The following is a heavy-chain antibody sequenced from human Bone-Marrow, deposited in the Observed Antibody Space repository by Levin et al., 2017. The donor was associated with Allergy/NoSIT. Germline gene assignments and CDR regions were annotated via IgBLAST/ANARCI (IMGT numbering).Heavy chain of an antibody. J-gene: IGHJ4*02. CDR2: IRTNSYGGTT. Sequence: PGGSLRLSCSGSGFNFGDYAMSWFRQAPGEGLEWVGFIRTNSYGGTTEYAASVEGRFTISRDDSKNIAFLDMNSLRTDDTAVYYCVAVDTILRIWGQGTLVTVSS. V-gene: IGHV3-49*03. CDR3: VAVDTILRI. D-gene: IGHD5-12*01. CDR1: GFNFGDYA.